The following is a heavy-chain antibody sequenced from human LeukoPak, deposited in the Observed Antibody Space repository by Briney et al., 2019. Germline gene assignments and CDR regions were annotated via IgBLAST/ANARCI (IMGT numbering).Heavy chain of an antibody. Sequence: ASVKVSCKASGYTFTSYYMHWVRQAPGQGLEWMGIINPSGGSTSYAQKFQGRVTMTRDTSTSTVYMELSSVTAADTAVYYCAREPGGARGYSYGYGYYYYMDVWGKGTTVTVSS. CDR3: AREPGGARGYSYGYGYYYYMDV. CDR2: INPSGGST. J-gene: IGHJ6*03. D-gene: IGHD5-18*01. V-gene: IGHV1-46*01. CDR1: GYTFTSYY.